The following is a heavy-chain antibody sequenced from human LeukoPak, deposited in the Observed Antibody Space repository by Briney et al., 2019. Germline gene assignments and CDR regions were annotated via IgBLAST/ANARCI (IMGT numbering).Heavy chain of an antibody. CDR2: IYYSGST. CDR3: ARGVPDY. Sequence: SETLSLTCTVSGGSISSYYWSWIRQPPGKGLEWIGYIYYSGSTNYNPSLKSRVTISVDTSKNQFSLKLSSVTAADTAVYYCARGVPDYWGQGTLVTVSS. J-gene: IGHJ4*02. CDR1: GGSISSYY. V-gene: IGHV4-59*12.